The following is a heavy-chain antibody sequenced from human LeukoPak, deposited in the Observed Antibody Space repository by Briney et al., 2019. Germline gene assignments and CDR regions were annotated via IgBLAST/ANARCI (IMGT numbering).Heavy chain of an antibody. V-gene: IGHV1-18*01. CDR1: GYTLTSYR. J-gene: IGHJ6*02. CDR3: ASFSIYYYYGMDV. CDR2: ISAYNGNT. D-gene: IGHD3-16*02. Sequence: ASVTLSCKASGYTLTSYRISWVRQATGKGLECMGWISAYNGNTNYAQKLQGRVTMTTDTSTSTAYMELRSLRSDDTAVYYCASFSIYYYYGMDVWGQGTTVTVSS.